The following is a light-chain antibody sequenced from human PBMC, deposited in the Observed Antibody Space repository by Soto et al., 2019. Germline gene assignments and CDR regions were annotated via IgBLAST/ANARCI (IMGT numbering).Light chain of an antibody. V-gene: IGKV1-39*01. CDR3: EQSYITPPST. Sequence: DIRMTQSPSSLSASVGDRVTIACRASQDIYTFLNWYQQKPGKAPKPLIFGASSLHSGVPSRFSGSASGTVFTLSISSLQPEDFAIYYCEQSYITPPSTSGQGTRLEI. CDR2: GAS. CDR1: QDIYTF. J-gene: IGKJ5*01.